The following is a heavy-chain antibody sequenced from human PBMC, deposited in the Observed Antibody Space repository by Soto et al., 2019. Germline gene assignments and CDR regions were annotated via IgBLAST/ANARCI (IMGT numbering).Heavy chain of an antibody. CDR3: ARDRSYSGSYNYAFDI. CDR2: INPSGGST. J-gene: IGHJ3*02. CDR1: EYTFTSYY. V-gene: IGHV1-46*01. D-gene: IGHD1-26*01. Sequence: EASVKVSCKASEYTFTSYYMHWVRQAPGQGLEWMGIINPSGGSTSYAQKFQGRVTMTRDTSTSTVYMELSSLRSEDTAVYYCARDRSYSGSYNYAFDIWGQGTMVTVSS.